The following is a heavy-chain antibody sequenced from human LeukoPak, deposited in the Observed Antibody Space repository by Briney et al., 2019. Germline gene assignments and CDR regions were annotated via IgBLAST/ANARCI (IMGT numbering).Heavy chain of an antibody. CDR1: GFTFSSYS. Sequence: PGGSLRLSCAASGFTFSSYSMNWVRQAPGKGLEWASSISSSSSYIYYADSVKGRFTISRDNAKNSLYLQMNSLRAEDTAVYYCASGFYCSSTSCYRFDYWGQGTLVTVSS. CDR2: ISSSSSYI. V-gene: IGHV3-21*01. D-gene: IGHD2-2*02. CDR3: ASGFYCSSTSCYRFDY. J-gene: IGHJ4*02.